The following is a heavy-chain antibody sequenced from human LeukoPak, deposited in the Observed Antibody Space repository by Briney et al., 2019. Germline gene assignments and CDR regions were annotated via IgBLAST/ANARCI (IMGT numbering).Heavy chain of an antibody. Sequence: SETLSPTCTVSGGSISSSSYYWGWIRQPPGKGLEWIGSIYYSGSTYYNPSLKSRVTISVDTSKNQFSLKLSSVTAADTAVYYCARGPSALFYWGQGTLVTVSS. CDR1: GGSISSSSYY. V-gene: IGHV4-39*07. CDR2: IYYSGST. CDR3: ARGPSALFY. J-gene: IGHJ4*02.